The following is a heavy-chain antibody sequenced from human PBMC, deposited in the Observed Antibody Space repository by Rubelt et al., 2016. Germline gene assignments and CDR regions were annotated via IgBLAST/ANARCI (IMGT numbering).Heavy chain of an antibody. CDR1: GGSISSTLYY. J-gene: IGHJ4*02. CDR3: ARGLTVASISALED. D-gene: IGHD6-6*01. CDR2: IYYSRST. V-gene: IGHV4-39*07. Sequence: QLQLQESGPGLVKPSETLSLTCTVSGGSISSTLYYWGWIRQPPGKGLEWIASIYYSRSTFYNPFPKSRVPIYVDTSKTRCSLELSCLTAADTAVYYCARGLTVASISALEDWGQGTLVTVSS.